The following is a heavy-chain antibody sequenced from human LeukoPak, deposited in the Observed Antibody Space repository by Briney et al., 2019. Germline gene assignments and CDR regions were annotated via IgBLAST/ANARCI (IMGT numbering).Heavy chain of an antibody. J-gene: IGHJ3*02. V-gene: IGHV1-18*01. Sequence: ASVKVSCKASGYTFTSYGISWVRQAPGQGLEWMGWISAYNGNTIYAQKFQGRVTMTEDTSTDTAYMELSSLRSEDTAVYYCATVRLVRAFDIWGQGTMVTVSS. CDR2: ISAYNGNT. CDR1: GYTFTSYG. D-gene: IGHD3-10*01. CDR3: ATVRLVRAFDI.